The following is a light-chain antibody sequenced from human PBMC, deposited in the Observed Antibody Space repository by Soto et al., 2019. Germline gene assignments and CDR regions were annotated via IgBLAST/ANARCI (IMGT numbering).Light chain of an antibody. J-gene: IGKJ5*01. CDR1: QSVSSSY. Sequence: VLSKSPGTLSLTTGERATLSCRASQSVSSSYLAWYQQKPGQAPSLLIYGASRRATGIPDRFSGSGSGTDFTLTISRLEPEDFAVYYCQQYDSSPITFGQGTRLENK. CDR3: QQYDSSPIT. V-gene: IGKV3-20*01. CDR2: GAS.